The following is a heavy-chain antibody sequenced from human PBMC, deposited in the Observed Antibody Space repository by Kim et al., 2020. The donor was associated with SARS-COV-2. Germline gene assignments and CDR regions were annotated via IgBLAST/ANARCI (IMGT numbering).Heavy chain of an antibody. D-gene: IGHD3-10*01. CDR3: ACYSGSGTKIDY. Sequence: YYTDSGKGRFTISRDNSKNTLYLQMNRLGAEDTAVYYCACYSGSGTKIDYWGQGTLVIVSS. J-gene: IGHJ4*02. V-gene: IGHV3-33*03.